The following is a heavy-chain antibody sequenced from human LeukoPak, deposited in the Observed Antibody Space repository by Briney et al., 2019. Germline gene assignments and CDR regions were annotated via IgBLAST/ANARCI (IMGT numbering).Heavy chain of an antibody. Sequence: GSSVKVSCKASGGTFSSYAISWVRQAPGQGLEWMGGIIPIFGTANYAKKFQGRVTITTDESTSTAYMELSSLRSEDTAVYYCARVPLPKESNFGYCSGGSCYSGWFDPWGQGTLVTVSS. V-gene: IGHV1-69*05. CDR1: GGTFSSYA. D-gene: IGHD2-15*01. CDR3: ARVPLPKESNFGYCSGGSCYSGWFDP. J-gene: IGHJ5*02. CDR2: IIPIFGTA.